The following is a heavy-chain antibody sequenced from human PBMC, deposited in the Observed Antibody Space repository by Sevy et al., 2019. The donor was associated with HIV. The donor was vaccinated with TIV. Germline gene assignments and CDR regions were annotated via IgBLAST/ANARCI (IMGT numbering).Heavy chain of an antibody. CDR3: ARPRDMGWYGGFDV. V-gene: IGHV4-59*08. D-gene: IGHD6-19*01. CDR1: GGFSSNYY. Sequence: SETLSLTCTVSGGFSSNYYWTWIRQPPGKGLEWIGCVIYSGTTTYNPSLKSRVTVSLDASKNQFYLKLNSVTAAYTAVDFCARPRDMGWYGGFDVWGQGTMVTVSS. CDR2: VIYSGTT. J-gene: IGHJ3*01.